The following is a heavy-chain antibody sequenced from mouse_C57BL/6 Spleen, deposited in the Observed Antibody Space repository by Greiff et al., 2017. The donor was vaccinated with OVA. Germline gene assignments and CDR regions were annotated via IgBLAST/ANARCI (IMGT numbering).Heavy chain of an antibody. CDR2: IDPANGNT. V-gene: IGHV14-3*01. J-gene: IGHJ1*03. CDR1: GFNIKNTY. CDR3: ARQGGAKNWYFDV. Sequence: EVKLVESVAELVRPGASVKLSCTASGFNIKNTYMHWVKQRPEQGLEWIGRIDPANGNTKYAPKFQGKATITADTSSNTAYLQLSSLTSEDTAIYYCARQGGAKNWYFDVWGTGTTVTVSS.